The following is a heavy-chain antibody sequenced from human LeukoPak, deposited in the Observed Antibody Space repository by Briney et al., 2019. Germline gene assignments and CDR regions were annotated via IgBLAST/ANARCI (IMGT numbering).Heavy chain of an antibody. Sequence: SQTLSLTCTVSGGSISSGGYYWSWLRQHPGKGLEWIGYIYYSGSTYYNPSFKSRVTISVDTSKNQFSLKLSSVTAADTAVYYCARASGMHNWNDGNYYYYYYMDVWGKGTTVTVSS. J-gene: IGHJ6*03. CDR3: ARASGMHNWNDGNYYYYYYMDV. CDR1: GGSISSGGYY. V-gene: IGHV4-31*03. CDR2: IYYSGST. D-gene: IGHD1-1*01.